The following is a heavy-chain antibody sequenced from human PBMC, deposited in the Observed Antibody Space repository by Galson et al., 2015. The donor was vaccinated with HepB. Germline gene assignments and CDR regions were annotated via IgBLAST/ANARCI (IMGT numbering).Heavy chain of an antibody. CDR2: IIPILGIA. CDR1: GYTFSTYS. Sequence: SVKVSCKASGYTFSTYSITWVRQAPGQGLEWMGRIIPILGIANYAQKFQGRVTITADKSTSTAYMELSSLRSEDMAVYYCATNRRDIVGKDYWGQGTLVTVSS. CDR3: ATNRRDIVGKDY. D-gene: IGHD2-15*01. V-gene: IGHV1-69*02. J-gene: IGHJ4*02.